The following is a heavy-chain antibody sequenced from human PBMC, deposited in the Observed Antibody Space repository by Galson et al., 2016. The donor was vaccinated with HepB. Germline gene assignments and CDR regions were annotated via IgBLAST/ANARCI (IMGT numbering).Heavy chain of an antibody. CDR3: ARGSDVTCRGGDCTLDY. D-gene: IGHD2-21*02. CDR2: INGGNGNT. CDR1: GYTFSTYA. J-gene: IGHJ4*02. Sequence: SVKVSCKASGYTFSTYAIHWVRQAPGQSLEWMGWINGGNGNTKFSHKFQGRVSFTSDTSARTAYMELSSLRSGDTAVFYCARGSDVTCRGGDCTLDYWGQGTLVTVSS. V-gene: IGHV1-3*01.